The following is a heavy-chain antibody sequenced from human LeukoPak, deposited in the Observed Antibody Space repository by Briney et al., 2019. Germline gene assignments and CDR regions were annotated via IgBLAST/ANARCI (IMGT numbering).Heavy chain of an antibody. J-gene: IGHJ4*02. CDR2: IIPIFGTA. D-gene: IGHD5-24*01. CDR3: ARLDRDGYSDGY. CDR1: GGTFSSYA. V-gene: IGHV1-69*05. Sequence: SVKVSCKASGGTFSSYAISWVRQAPGQGLEWMGRIIPIFGTANYAQKFQGRVTITTDESTNTAYMELSSLRSEDTAVYYCARLDRDGYSDGYWGQGTLVTVSS.